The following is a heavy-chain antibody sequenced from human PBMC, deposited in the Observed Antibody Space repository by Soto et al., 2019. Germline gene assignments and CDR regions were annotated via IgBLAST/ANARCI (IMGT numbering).Heavy chain of an antibody. CDR1: GFTFSDFA. J-gene: IGHJ6*02. CDR2: LDGAGGST. CDR3: AAPRDEYGSGVSWFAYGMDI. D-gene: IGHD3-10*01. V-gene: IGHV3-23*01. Sequence: GGSLRLSCLASGFTFSDFAMTWVRHVPGRGLEWVASLDGAGGSTYYAESVRGRFSISRDNSQNTLFLQMKRLTVDDTAIYYCAAPRDEYGSGVSWFAYGMDIWGQGTTVTVSS.